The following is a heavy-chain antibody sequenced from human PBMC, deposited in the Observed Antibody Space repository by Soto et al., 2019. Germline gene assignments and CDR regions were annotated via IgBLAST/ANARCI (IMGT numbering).Heavy chain of an antibody. J-gene: IGHJ4*02. CDR1: GFSFNNYW. Sequence: EVQLVASGGALVQPGGSLRLSCGASGFSFNNYWMNWVRQAPGKGLEWVANINPDGSGKRYVDSVKGRFTMSRDNADNSLYLQMTSLRAGDTAVYYCAGWGQQNYWCLGTPVTVSS. CDR3: AGWGQQNY. V-gene: IGHV3-7*05. CDR2: INPDGSGK. D-gene: IGHD3-16*01.